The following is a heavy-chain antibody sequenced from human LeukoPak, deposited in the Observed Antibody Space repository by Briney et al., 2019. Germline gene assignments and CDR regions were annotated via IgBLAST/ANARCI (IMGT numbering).Heavy chain of an antibody. J-gene: IGHJ4*02. CDR3: ARDDRDGYNWGYFDY. D-gene: IGHD5-24*01. CDR1: GFTVSSNY. V-gene: IGHV3-53*01. CDR2: IYSGGST. Sequence: GGSLRLSXAASGFTVSSNYMSWVRQAPGKGVEWVSVIYSGGSTYYADSVKGRFTISRDNSKNTLYLQMNSLRAEDTAVYYCARDDRDGYNWGYFDYWGQGTLVTVSS.